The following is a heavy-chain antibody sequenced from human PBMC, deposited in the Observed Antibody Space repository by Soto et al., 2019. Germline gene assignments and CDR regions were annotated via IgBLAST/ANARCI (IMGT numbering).Heavy chain of an antibody. Sequence: QVQLVQSGAEVKKPGSSVKVSCKASGGTFSSYAISWVRQAPGQGLEWMGGIIPIFGTANYAQKFQGRVTLTADESTSTAYLELSSLRSEDTAVYYCGAYYYDSSGYYFPTDAFDIWGQGTMVTVSS. CDR2: IIPIFGTA. CDR3: GAYYYDSSGYYFPTDAFDI. V-gene: IGHV1-69*01. CDR1: GGTFSSYA. J-gene: IGHJ3*02. D-gene: IGHD3-22*01.